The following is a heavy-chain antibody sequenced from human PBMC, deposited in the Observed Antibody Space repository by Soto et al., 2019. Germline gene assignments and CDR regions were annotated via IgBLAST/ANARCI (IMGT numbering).Heavy chain of an antibody. CDR2: IYYTGNT. D-gene: IGHD1-26*01. Sequence: NPSETLSLTSTVSGDSLRSSYHYWGWIRQLPRKGLEWIGSIYYTGNTYYNPSLKSRVSISVDMATNEISLRLRAESVADTAVYYCARGGNYVFDYWGQGTLVTVSS. J-gene: IGHJ4*02. V-gene: IGHV4-39*01. CDR3: ARGGNYVFDY. CDR1: GDSLRSSYHY.